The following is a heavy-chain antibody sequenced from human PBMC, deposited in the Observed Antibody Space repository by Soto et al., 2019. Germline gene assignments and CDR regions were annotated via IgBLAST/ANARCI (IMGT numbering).Heavy chain of an antibody. D-gene: IGHD2-2*01. CDR3: ARAVVSPSSPYYYFDY. CDR1: GGTFSSYA. V-gene: IGHV1-69*13. Sequence: SVKVSCKASGGTFSSYAISWVRQAPGQGLEWMGGIIPIFGTANYAQKFQGRVTITADESTSTAYMELSSLRSEDTAVYYCARAVVSPSSPYYYFDYWGQGTLVTVSS. CDR2: IIPIFGTA. J-gene: IGHJ4*02.